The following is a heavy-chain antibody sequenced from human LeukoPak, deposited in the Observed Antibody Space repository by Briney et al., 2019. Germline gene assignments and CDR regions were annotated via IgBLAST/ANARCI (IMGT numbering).Heavy chain of an antibody. CDR3: ARVLKNNYYGSGNSYPRYFDY. D-gene: IGHD3-10*01. CDR2: IYYSGST. J-gene: IGHJ4*02. V-gene: IGHV4-30-4*01. Sequence: SQTLSLTCTVSGGSISSGDYYWSWIRQPPGKGLEWIGYIYYSGSTYYNPSLKSRLTISLDTSKNQFSLKLSSVTAADTAVYHCARVLKNNYYGSGNSYPRYFDYWGQGTLVTVSS. CDR1: GGSISSGDYY.